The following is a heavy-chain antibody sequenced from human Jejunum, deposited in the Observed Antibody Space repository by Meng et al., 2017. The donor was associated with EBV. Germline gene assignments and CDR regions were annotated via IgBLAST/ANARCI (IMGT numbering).Heavy chain of an antibody. J-gene: IGHJ4*02. CDR1: GFTWSAYA. Sequence: GQLLEDGGGLVQPGGSRRCSCVASGFTWSAYAMSWVRQAPGKGLEWVSHVSGTGGSTYYADSVKGRFTASRDNSKNMLFLQMNSLRADDTAIYYCVRDGYNYIPFDYWGQGTLVTVSS. V-gene: IGHV3-23*01. CDR3: VRDGYNYIPFDY. D-gene: IGHD5-24*01. CDR2: VSGTGGST.